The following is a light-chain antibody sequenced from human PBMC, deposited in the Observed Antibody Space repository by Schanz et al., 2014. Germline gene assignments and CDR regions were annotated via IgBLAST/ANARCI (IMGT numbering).Light chain of an antibody. CDR1: QSVSNY. V-gene: IGKV3-11*01. CDR3: QQYENWSTWA. Sequence: EIVLTQSPATLSLSPGERATLSCRASQSVSNYLAWYQQKPGQAPRLLIYDASNRATGIPARFSGSGSGTEFTLTISSLQSEDFAVYYCQQYENWSTWAFGQGTKVEVK. J-gene: IGKJ1*01. CDR2: DAS.